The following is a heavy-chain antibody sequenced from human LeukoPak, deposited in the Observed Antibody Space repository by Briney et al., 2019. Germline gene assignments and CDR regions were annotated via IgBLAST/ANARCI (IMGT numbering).Heavy chain of an antibody. V-gene: IGHV4-38-2*02. J-gene: IGHJ6*03. CDR2: IYHSGST. D-gene: IGHD5-18*01. CDR1: GYSISSGYY. Sequence: SETLSLTCTVSGYSISSGYYWGWIRQPPGKGLEWIGSIYHSGSTYYNPSLKSRVTISVDTSKNQFSLKLSSVTAADTAVYYCARDRGYSYGFRYMGVWGKGTTVTISS. CDR3: ARDRGYSYGFRYMGV.